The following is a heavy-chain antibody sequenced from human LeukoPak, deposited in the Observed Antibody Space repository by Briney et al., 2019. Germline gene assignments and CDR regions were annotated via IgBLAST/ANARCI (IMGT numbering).Heavy chain of an antibody. CDR3: ARGPRYYDSSGSK. V-gene: IGHV1-69*13. Sequence: SVKVSCKASGYTFTSYGITWVRQAPGQGLEWMGGIIPIFGTANYAQKFQGRVTITADESTSTAYMELSSLRSEDTAVYYCARGPRYYDSSGSKWGQGTLVTVSS. D-gene: IGHD3-22*01. CDR1: GYTFTSYG. J-gene: IGHJ4*02. CDR2: IIPIFGTA.